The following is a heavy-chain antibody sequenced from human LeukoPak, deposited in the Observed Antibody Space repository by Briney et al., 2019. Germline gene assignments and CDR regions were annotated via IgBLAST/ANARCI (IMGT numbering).Heavy chain of an antibody. V-gene: IGHV3-23*01. Sequence: GGSLRLSCAASGFTFSTYAMSWVRQAPGKGLEWVSAISGDGGHTYYADSVKGRFTISRDNSKNTLPLQMNSLRAEDTAVYYCAKHTNYYDSGGSPLSYYYYGVDVWGQGTTVTVSS. D-gene: IGHD3-22*01. CDR1: GFTFSTYA. CDR2: ISGDGGHT. CDR3: AKHTNYYDSGGSPLSYYYYGVDV. J-gene: IGHJ6*02.